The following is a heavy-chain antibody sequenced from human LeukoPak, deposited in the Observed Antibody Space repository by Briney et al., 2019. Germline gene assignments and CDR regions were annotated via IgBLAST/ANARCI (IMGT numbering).Heavy chain of an antibody. V-gene: IGHV3-33*01. CDR1: GFTFSSYG. J-gene: IGHJ4*02. D-gene: IGHD3-16*01. CDR3: ARDRGLSYFDY. CDR2: IWYDGSRK. Sequence: AGGSLRLSCAASGFTFSSYGMHWVRRAPGKGLEWVAVIWYDGSRKYYVDSVKGRFTISKDNSKNTLDLEMNSLRVDDTAVYYCARDRGLSYFDYWGQGTLVTVSS.